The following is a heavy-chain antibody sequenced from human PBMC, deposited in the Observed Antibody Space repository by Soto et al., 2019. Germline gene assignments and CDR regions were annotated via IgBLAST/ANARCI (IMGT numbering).Heavy chain of an antibody. D-gene: IGHD3-10*01. CDR3: ARGDYGSGSYPAVGFDI. J-gene: IGHJ3*02. CDR2: IYYSGST. CDR1: GGSISSGGYY. V-gene: IGHV4-31*03. Sequence: TLSLTCTVSGGSISSGGYYWSWIRQHPGKGLEWIGYIYYSGSTYYNPSLKSRVTISVDTSKNQFSLKLSSVTAADTAVYYCARGDYGSGSYPAVGFDIWGQGTMVTVSS.